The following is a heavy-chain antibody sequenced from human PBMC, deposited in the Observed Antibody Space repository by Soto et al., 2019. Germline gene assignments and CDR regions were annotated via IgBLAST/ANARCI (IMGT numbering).Heavy chain of an antibody. V-gene: IGHV4-59*01. CDR2: ISYSGST. J-gene: IGHJ6*02. Sequence: PSETLSLTCTVSGDSISSYYWNWIRQPPGKGPEWTGYISYSGSTNYNPSLKSRVTISVDTSKNQFSLNLSSVTAADTAVYYCASFGGSSGWYGEYYYYGMDVWGQGTTVTVSS. CDR1: GDSISSYY. CDR3: ASFGGSSGWYGEYYYYGMDV. D-gene: IGHD6-19*01.